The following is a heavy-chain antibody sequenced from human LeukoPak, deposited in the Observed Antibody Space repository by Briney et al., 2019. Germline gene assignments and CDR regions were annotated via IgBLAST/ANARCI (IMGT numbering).Heavy chain of an antibody. CDR1: GFTFGDYA. D-gene: IGHD3-10*01. CDR3: TRDFVDYYGSGSYYRPHYYYYYGMDV. CDR2: IRSKAYGGTT. V-gene: IGHV3-49*04. J-gene: IGHJ6*02. Sequence: GGSLRLSCTASGFTFGDYAMSWVRQAPGKGLEWVGFIRSKAYGGTTEYAASVKGRFTISRDDSKSIAYLQMNSLKTEDTAVYYCTRDFVDYYGSGSYYRPHYYYYYGMDVWGQGTTVTVSS.